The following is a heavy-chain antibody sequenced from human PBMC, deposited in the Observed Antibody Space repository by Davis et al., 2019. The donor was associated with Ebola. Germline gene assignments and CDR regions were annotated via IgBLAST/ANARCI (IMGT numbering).Heavy chain of an antibody. CDR1: GYSSTCYW. Sequence: GASLITSCTGSGYSSTCYWIGLVRDPPGKRLERPAVIHPGDSVTRYSPSFQPQVTIPADISISTAFLQWSSLEASDTAMYYCASRTGRGLLRMDAFNIWGQMTIVTVYS. V-gene: IGHV5-51*01. J-gene: IGHJ3*02. CDR3: ASRTGRGLLRMDAFNI. CDR2: IHPGDSVT. D-gene: IGHD1-26*01.